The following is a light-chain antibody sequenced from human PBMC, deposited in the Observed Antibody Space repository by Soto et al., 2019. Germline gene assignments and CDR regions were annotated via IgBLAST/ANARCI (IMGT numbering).Light chain of an antibody. Sequence: EIVMTQSPCTLSVSPGERATLSCGAGQGVTTNFAWYQQKSGESPRLLIYDVSIRATGVPARFSGTGSETDFTLTISGLQSEDSEVYFCQKYNNWPFSFGQGTRLEIK. J-gene: IGKJ5*01. V-gene: IGKV3-15*01. CDR1: QGVTTN. CDR3: QKYNNWPFS. CDR2: DVS.